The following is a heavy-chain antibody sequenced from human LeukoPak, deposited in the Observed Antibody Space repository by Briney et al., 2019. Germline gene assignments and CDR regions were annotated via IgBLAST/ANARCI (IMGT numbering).Heavy chain of an antibody. CDR3: ARVYSSGWPLYYYGMDV. D-gene: IGHD6-19*01. V-gene: IGHV1-69*13. Sequence: SVKVSCKASGGTFSSYAISWVRQAPGQGLEWMGGIILIFGTANYAQKFQGRVTITADESTSTAYMELSSLRSEDTAVYYCARVYSSGWPLYYYGMDVWGQGTTVTVSS. CDR2: IILIFGTA. CDR1: GGTFSSYA. J-gene: IGHJ6*02.